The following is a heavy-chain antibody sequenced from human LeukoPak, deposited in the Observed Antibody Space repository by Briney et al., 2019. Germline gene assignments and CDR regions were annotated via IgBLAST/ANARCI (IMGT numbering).Heavy chain of an antibody. CDR3: AKDFYYDSSGYFDY. Sequence: GGSLRLSCAASGFTFDDYAMHWVRQAPGRGLEWVAGISWNSGSIGYADSVKGRFTISRDNAKNSLYLQMNSLRAEDTALYYCAKDFYYDSSGYFDYWGQGTLVTVSS. CDR1: GFTFDDYA. J-gene: IGHJ4*02. V-gene: IGHV3-9*01. D-gene: IGHD3-22*01. CDR2: ISWNSGSI.